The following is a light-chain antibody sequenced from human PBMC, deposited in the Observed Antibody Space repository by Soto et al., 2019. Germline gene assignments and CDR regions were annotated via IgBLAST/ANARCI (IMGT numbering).Light chain of an antibody. J-gene: IGLJ3*02. V-gene: IGLV4-60*02. CDR2: VEVSGSY. Sequence: QPVLTQSSSASASLGSSVRLTCTLSSGHSGYIIGWHQQQPGKAPRHLMKVEVSGSYKKGSGVPDRFSGSTSGADRYLTISNLQFEDEAEYYCETWDSNTRVFGGGTKVTVL. CDR3: ETWDSNTRV. CDR1: SGHSGYI.